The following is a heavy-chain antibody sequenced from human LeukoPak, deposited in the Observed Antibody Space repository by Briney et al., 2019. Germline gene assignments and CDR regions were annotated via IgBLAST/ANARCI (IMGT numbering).Heavy chain of an antibody. D-gene: IGHD3-10*01. J-gene: IGHJ4*02. V-gene: IGHV4-59*08. CDR1: GGSISSYY. CDR2: IYYSGST. Sequence: SETLSLTCTVSGGSISSYYWSWIRQPPGKGLEWIGYIYYSGSTNYSPSLKSRVTISVDTSKNQFSLKLSSVTAADTAVYYCARLHQSVNYYGSAFFDYWGRGTLVTVSS. CDR3: ARLHQSVNYYGSAFFDY.